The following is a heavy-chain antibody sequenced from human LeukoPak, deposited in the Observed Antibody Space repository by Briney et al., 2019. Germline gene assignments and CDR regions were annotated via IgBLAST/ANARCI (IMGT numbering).Heavy chain of an antibody. CDR3: ARATESYDYVWGSYRYKYYFDY. V-gene: IGHV4-39*07. D-gene: IGHD3-16*02. Sequence: SETLSLTCAVSGDSISTSNSYWGWIRQPPGKGLEWIGSIYYSGSTYYNPSLKSRVTISVDTSKNQFSLKLSSVTAADTAVYYCARATESYDYVWGSYRYKYYFDYWGQGTLVTVSS. CDR1: GDSISTSNSY. CDR2: IYYSGST. J-gene: IGHJ4*02.